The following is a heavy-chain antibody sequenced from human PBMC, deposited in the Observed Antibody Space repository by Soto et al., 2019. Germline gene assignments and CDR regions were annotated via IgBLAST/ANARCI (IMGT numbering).Heavy chain of an antibody. J-gene: IGHJ4*02. D-gene: IGHD1-1*01. Sequence: EVQLVESGGGLVKPGGSLRLSCAASGFTFSSYSMNWVRQAPGKGLEWVSSISSSSSYIYYADSVKGRFTISRDNAKNTLYLQMNSLRAEDTAVYYCAKDRSPYGLDRDYWGQGTLVTVSS. V-gene: IGHV3-21*04. CDR2: ISSSSSYI. CDR3: AKDRSPYGLDRDY. CDR1: GFTFSSYS.